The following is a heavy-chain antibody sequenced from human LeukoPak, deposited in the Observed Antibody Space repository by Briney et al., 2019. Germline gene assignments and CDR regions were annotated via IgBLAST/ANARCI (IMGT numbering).Heavy chain of an antibody. CDR2: ISAYNGNT. D-gene: IGHD4-17*01. V-gene: IGHV1-18*01. CDR3: ARDDLHDYGDGGRWGLDY. J-gene: IGHJ4*02. CDR1: GYTFTSYG. Sequence: ASVKVSCKASGYTFTSYGISWVRQAPGQGLEWMGWISAYNGNTNYAQKLQGRVTMTTDTSTSTAYMELRSLRSDDTAVYYCARDDLHDYGDGGRWGLDYWGQGTLVTVSS.